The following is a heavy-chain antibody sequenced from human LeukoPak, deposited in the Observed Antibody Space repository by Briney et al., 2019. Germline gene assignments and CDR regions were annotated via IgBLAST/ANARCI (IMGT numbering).Heavy chain of an antibody. D-gene: IGHD4-17*01. Sequence: SETLSLTCTASGGPISSYQWSWIRQPPGKGLEWIGYIYYTGSTNYHPSLKSRITMSLDTSKNQFSLKLSSVTAADTAVYYCARRTTVTPNWFDPWGQGTLVTVSS. V-gene: IGHV4-59*08. CDR3: ARRTTVTPNWFDP. J-gene: IGHJ5*02. CDR2: IYYTGST. CDR1: GGPISSYQ.